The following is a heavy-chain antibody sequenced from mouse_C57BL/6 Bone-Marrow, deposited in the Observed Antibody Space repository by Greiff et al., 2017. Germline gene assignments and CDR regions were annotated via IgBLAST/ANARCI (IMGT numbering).Heavy chain of an antibody. CDR2: IWRGGST. V-gene: IGHV2-5*01. D-gene: IGHD1-1*01. Sequence: QVQLQQSGPGLVQPSQSLSITCTVSGFSLTSYGVHWVRQSPGKGLEWLGVIWRGGSTDYNAAFMSRLSITKDNSRSQVFFKMNSLQAEDTAIYYCAKTPVVATEGAWLAYWGQGTLVTGSA. CDR1: GFSLTSYG. CDR3: AKTPVVATEGAWLAY. J-gene: IGHJ3*01.